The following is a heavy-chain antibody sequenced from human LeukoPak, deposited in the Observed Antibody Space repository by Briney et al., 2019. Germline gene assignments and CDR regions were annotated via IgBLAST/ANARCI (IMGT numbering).Heavy chain of an antibody. CDR3: TKWGDYDSPTGYYDSYY. J-gene: IGHJ4*02. D-gene: IGHD3-9*01. CDR1: GFTLRKYA. CDR2: LVGKGVST. V-gene: IGHV3-23*01. Sequence: GASLRLSCSASGFTLRKYAMSWVPPAPGKGLEWGSALVGKGVSTYYADSVQGRFTISRDNSNNTLYLQMNSLRAQDTALYYCTKWGDYDSPTGYYDSYYWGQGNLVTVSS.